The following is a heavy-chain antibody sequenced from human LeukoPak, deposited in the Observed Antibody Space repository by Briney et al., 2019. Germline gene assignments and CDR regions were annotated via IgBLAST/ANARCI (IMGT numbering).Heavy chain of an antibody. CDR3: ARAECTGGSCYSGWVDWFDP. CDR1: GGSISSHY. CDR2: IYFLGST. Sequence: SETLSLTCNVSGGSISSHYWSWIRQPPGKGLEWIGYIYFLGSTNYNPSLKSRLTISVDTSKSQFSLNLSSVTAADTAVYFCARAECTGGSCYSGWVDWFDPWGQGTLVTVSS. V-gene: IGHV4-59*11. J-gene: IGHJ5*02. D-gene: IGHD2-15*01.